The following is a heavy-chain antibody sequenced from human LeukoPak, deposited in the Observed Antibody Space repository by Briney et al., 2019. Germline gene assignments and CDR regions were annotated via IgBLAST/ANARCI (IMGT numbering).Heavy chain of an antibody. CDR3: ARGIAVAGDDAFDI. J-gene: IGHJ3*02. Sequence: SETLSLTCTVSGGSLSSYYWSWIRQPPGKGLEWIGYIYYSGSTNYNPSLKSRVTISVDTSKNQFSLKLSSVTAADTAVYHCARGIAVAGDDAFDIWGQGTMVTVSS. V-gene: IGHV4-59*01. CDR1: GGSLSSYY. CDR2: IYYSGST. D-gene: IGHD6-19*01.